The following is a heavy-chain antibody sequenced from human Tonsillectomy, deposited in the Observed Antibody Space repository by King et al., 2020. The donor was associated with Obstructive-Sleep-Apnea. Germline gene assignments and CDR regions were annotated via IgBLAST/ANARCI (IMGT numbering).Heavy chain of an antibody. CDR3: AREGGYAYAFDI. D-gene: IGHD3-22*01. CDR1: GGSISSGGYY. Sequence: QLQESGPGLVKPSQNLSLTCIVSGGSISSGGYYWSWIRQHPGKGLEWIGSIYYSGSTYYNPSLKSRPTISVDTSKNLFSLKLSSVTAADTAVYYCAREGGYAYAFDIWGQGTLVTVSS. J-gene: IGHJ3*02. CDR2: IYYSGST. V-gene: IGHV4-31*03.